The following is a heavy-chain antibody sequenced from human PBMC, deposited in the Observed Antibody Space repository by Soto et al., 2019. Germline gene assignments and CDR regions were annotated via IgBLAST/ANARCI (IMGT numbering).Heavy chain of an antibody. J-gene: IGHJ6*02. CDR1: GFTFSSYS. V-gene: IGHV3-48*02. CDR3: ARDQYYGSGSYYKHYYYYYGMDV. CDR2: ISSSSSTI. D-gene: IGHD3-10*01. Sequence: PGGSLRLSCAASGFTFSSYSMNWVRQAPGKGLEWVSYISSSSSTIYYADSVKGRFTISRDNAKNSLYLQMNSLRDEDTAVYYCARDQYYGSGSYYKHYYYYYGMDVWGQGT.